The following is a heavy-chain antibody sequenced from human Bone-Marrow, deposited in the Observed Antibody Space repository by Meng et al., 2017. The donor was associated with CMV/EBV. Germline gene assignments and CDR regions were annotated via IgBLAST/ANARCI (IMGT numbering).Heavy chain of an antibody. CDR3: ARGPRVMGSSAIDV. V-gene: IGHV4-34*01. D-gene: IGHD6-6*01. Sequence: GSLRLSCAVYGASFSDYSWTWVRQPPGKGLEWIGEINESGNTNGNPSLKSRVTMSMDRSKNQFSLTLISVTAADTAMYYCARGPRVMGSSAIDVWGQGVWVTVSS. J-gene: IGHJ4*02. CDR2: INESGNT. CDR1: GASFSDYS.